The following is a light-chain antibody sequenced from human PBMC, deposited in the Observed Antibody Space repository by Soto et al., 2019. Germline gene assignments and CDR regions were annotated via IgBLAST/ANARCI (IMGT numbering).Light chain of an antibody. CDR2: GAS. CDR1: ENVNAY. J-gene: IGKJ1*01. Sequence: IQMTQSPSSLSASVGDTVVISCRASENVNAYVNWYQQKPGKAPKVLIYGASNLQSGVPPRFSGSGSGTDFTLAISSLQPEDSATYYCLQDINYPWTFGQGTKVDIK. CDR3: LQDINYPWT. V-gene: IGKV1-6*01.